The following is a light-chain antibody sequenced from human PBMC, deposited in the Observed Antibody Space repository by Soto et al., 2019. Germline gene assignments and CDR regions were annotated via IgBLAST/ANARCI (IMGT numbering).Light chain of an antibody. CDR1: SDNIGRYNL. V-gene: IGLV2-23*01. Sequence: QSALTQPASVSGSLGQSITISCIGTSDNIGRYNLVSWYQHKPGKAPKIIIFEGSKRPSGVSNRFSFSRSGNTASLTISGLQAEDEVDYYCCSFAGTGTQYVFGTGTKLTVL. CDR2: EGS. J-gene: IGLJ1*01. CDR3: CSFAGTGTQYV.